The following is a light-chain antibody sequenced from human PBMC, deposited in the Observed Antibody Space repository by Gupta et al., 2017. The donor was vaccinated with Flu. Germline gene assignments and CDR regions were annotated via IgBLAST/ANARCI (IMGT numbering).Light chain of an antibody. V-gene: IGLV1-40*01. CDR3: QSFDSSLNIYV. J-gene: IGLJ1*01. Sequence: QSVLSQPPSVSGAPGQRVTISCTGSSSNIGAGYEVHWYQQLPGTAPKLLIYANFDRPSGVPDRFSGSKSGISASLASTGLQAEDEADCYCQSFDSSLNIYVFGTGTNVTVL. CDR1: SSNIGAGYE. CDR2: ANF.